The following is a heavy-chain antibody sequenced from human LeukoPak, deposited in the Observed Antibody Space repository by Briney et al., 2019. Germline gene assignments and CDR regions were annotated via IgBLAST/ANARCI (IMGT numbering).Heavy chain of an antibody. CDR3: ATRGLTGDF. CDR2: IYSGGGT. J-gene: IGHJ4*02. CDR1: GFTVSSNY. V-gene: IGHV3-66*01. D-gene: IGHD1-20*01. Sequence: GESLRLSCAASGFTVSSNYMSWVRQAPGKGLEWVSVIYSGGGTYYADSVKGRFTISRDNSKNTVYPQMNSLRAEYTAVYYCATRGLTGDFWGQGTLVTVSS.